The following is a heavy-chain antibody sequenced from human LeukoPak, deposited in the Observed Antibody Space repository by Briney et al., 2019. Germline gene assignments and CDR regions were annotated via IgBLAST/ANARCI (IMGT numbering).Heavy chain of an antibody. CDR1: GSTFTNYW. V-gene: IGHV5-51*01. D-gene: IGHD3-22*01. CDR3: ARLGEGNYYYDSSCSFDI. J-gene: IGHJ3*02. CDR2: IYPGDSGT. Sequence: PGESLKISCKGSGSTFTNYWIGWVRQMPGKGLELMGIIYPGDSGTKYSPSFQGQVTISADRSISTAYLQWSSLQASVTALYYCARLGEGNYYYDSSCSFDIWGQGTMVTVSS.